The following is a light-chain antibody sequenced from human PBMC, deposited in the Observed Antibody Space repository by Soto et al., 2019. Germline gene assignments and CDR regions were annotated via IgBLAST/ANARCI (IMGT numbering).Light chain of an antibody. CDR2: GAS. CDR3: QQYGSSGT. J-gene: IGKJ1*01. V-gene: IGKV3-20*01. CDR1: HSFSSSF. Sequence: EIVLTQSPGTLSLSPGERATLSCMASHSFSSSFLAWYQQKPGQAPRLLIYGASSRATGIPERFSGSGSGTDFTLTISRLEPEDFAVYYCQQYGSSGTFGQGTKVDI.